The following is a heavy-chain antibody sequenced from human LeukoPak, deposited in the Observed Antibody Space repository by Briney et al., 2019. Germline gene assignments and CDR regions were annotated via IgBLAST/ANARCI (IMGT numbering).Heavy chain of an antibody. D-gene: IGHD6-13*01. CDR2: IRYDGSNK. Sequence: GGSLRLSCAASGFTFSSYGMHWVRQAPGKGLEWVAFIRYDGSNKYYADSVKGRFTISRDNSKNTLYLQMNSLRAEDTAVYYCARKDAAAGTTGYYYYGMDVWGQGTTVTVSS. V-gene: IGHV3-30*02. CDR1: GFTFSSYG. CDR3: ARKDAAAGTTGYYYYGMDV. J-gene: IGHJ6*02.